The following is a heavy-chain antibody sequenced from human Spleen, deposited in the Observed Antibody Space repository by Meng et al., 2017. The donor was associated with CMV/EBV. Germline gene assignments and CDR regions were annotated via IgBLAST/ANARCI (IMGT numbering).Heavy chain of an antibody. Sequence: ESLKISCAASGFTFSSYWMHWIRQPPGKGLEWIGNVYYSGSTNYNPSLKSRVTISVDTSKNQFSLKLSSVTAADTAVYYCARCPPLGRGWSRPSYGMDVWGQGTTVTVSS. CDR2: VYYSGST. D-gene: IGHD6-19*01. CDR3: ARCPPLGRGWSRPSYGMDV. CDR1: GFTFSSYW. V-gene: IGHV4-59*01. J-gene: IGHJ6*02.